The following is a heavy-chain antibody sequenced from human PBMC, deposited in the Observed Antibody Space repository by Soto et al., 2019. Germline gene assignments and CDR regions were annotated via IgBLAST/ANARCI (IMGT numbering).Heavy chain of an antibody. V-gene: IGHV3-30*18. Sequence: VQLVESGGGVVQPGRSLRLSCAASGFTFSDYAMHWVRQAPGKGLAWVAVVSNDGRNTHYADPVKGRFTISRDSSKNTVSLEMTSLRAEDTAVSYCAKGGRQWLVTSDFNYWGQGALVTVSS. D-gene: IGHD6-19*01. CDR1: GFTFSDYA. CDR3: AKGGRQWLVTSDFNY. J-gene: IGHJ4*02. CDR2: VSNDGRNT.